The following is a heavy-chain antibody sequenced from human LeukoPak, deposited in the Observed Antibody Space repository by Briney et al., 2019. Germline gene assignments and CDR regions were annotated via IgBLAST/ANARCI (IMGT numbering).Heavy chain of an antibody. D-gene: IGHD5-18*01. CDR3: AKDQVTAMVDY. CDR2: ISYDGSNK. Sequence: TGGSLRLSCAASGFTFSSYGMHWVRQAPGKGLEWVAVISYDGSNKYYADSVKGRFTISRDNSKNTLYLQMNSLRAEDTAVYYCAKDQVTAMVDYWGQGTLVTVSS. CDR1: GFTFSSYG. V-gene: IGHV3-30*18. J-gene: IGHJ4*02.